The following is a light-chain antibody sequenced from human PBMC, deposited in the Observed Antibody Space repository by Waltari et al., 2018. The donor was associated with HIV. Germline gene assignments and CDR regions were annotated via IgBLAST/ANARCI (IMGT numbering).Light chain of an antibody. CDR3: AAWDDSLSWV. V-gene: IGLV1-44*01. Sequence: QSVLTQPPSASGTPGQGVSISCSGSNSNIGSNTVNWYRQLPGTAPKLLIYSNNQRPSGVPDRCSGSKSGTSASLAIRGLQSEDEADYYCAAWDDSLSWVFGRGTKLTVL. J-gene: IGLJ3*02. CDR1: NSNIGSNT. CDR2: SNN.